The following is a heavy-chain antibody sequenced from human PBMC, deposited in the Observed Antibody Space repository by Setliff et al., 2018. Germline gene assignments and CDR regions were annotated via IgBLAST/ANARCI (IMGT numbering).Heavy chain of an antibody. J-gene: IGHJ5*02. CDR3: ARLYIVVVVAATPAWFDP. CDR2: IYYSGST. Sequence: TSETLSLTCTVSGGSISSSSYYWGWIRQPPGKGLEWIGSIYYSGSTYYNPSLKSRVTISVDTSKNQFSLKLSSVTAADTAVYYCARLYIVVVVAATPAWFDPWGQGTLVTVS. CDR1: GGSISSSSYY. V-gene: IGHV4-39*01. D-gene: IGHD2-15*01.